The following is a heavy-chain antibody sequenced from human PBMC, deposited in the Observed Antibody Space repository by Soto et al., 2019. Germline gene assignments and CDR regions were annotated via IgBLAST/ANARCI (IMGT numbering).Heavy chain of an antibody. D-gene: IGHD2-2*01. Sequence: LSLTCTVSGGSISSGGYYWSWIRQHPGKGLEWIGYIYYSGSTYYNPSLKSRVTISVDTSKNQFSLKLSSVTAADTAVYYCARDHVASIVVVPAATYGMDVWGQGTTVPVSS. CDR3: ARDHVASIVVVPAATYGMDV. CDR2: IYYSGST. V-gene: IGHV4-31*03. CDR1: GGSISSGGYY. J-gene: IGHJ6*02.